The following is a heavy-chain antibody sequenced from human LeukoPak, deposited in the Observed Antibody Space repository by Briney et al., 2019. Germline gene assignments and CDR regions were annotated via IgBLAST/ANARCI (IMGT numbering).Heavy chain of an antibody. Sequence: PSETLSLTCAVYGGSFSGYYRSWIRQPPGKGLEWIGEINHSGSTNYNPSLKSRVTISVDTSKNQFSLKLSSVTAADTAVYYCARIYGDYDYWGQGTLVTVSS. CDR2: INHSGST. V-gene: IGHV4-34*01. CDR3: ARIYGDYDY. D-gene: IGHD4-17*01. J-gene: IGHJ4*02. CDR1: GGSFSGYY.